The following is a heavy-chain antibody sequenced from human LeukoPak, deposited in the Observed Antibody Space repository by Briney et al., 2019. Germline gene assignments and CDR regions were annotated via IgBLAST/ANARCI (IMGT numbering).Heavy chain of an antibody. CDR3: ATTPREYSSTWYYFDY. Sequence: SETLSLTCTVSGGSISSSSYYWGWIRQPPGKGLEWIGSIYYSGSTYYNPSLKSRVTISIDTSKDQSSLKVNSVTAADTAVYYCATTPREYSSTWYYFDYWGQGTLVTVSA. CDR1: GGSISSSSYY. CDR2: IYYSGST. V-gene: IGHV4-39*07. J-gene: IGHJ4*02. D-gene: IGHD6-13*01.